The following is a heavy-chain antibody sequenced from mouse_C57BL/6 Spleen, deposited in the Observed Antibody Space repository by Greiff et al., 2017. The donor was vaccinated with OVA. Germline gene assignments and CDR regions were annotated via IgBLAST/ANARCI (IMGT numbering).Heavy chain of an antibody. J-gene: IGHJ4*01. D-gene: IGHD2-4*01. CDR1: GYTFTSYW. Sequence: VQLQQPGAELVKPGASVKLSCKASGYTFTSYWMHWVKQRPGQGLEWIGMIHPNSGSTNYNEKFKSKATLTVDKSSSTAYMQLSSLTSEDSAVYYCARFGELRRDYYAMDYWGQGTSVTVSS. V-gene: IGHV1-64*01. CDR2: IHPNSGST. CDR3: ARFGELRRDYYAMDY.